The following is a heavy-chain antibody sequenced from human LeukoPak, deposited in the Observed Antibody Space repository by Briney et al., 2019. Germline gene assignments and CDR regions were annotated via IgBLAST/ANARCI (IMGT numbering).Heavy chain of an antibody. D-gene: IGHD6-25*01. CDR2: INHSGST. CDR3: ARGFIAARYYYYYYYMDV. J-gene: IGHJ6*03. V-gene: IGHV4-34*01. CDR1: GGSFSGYY. Sequence: SETLSLTCAVYGGSFSGYYWSWIRQPPGKGLEWIGEINHSGSTNYNPSLKSRVTISGDTSKNQFSLELSSVTAADTAVYYCARGFIAARYYYYYYYMDVWGKGTTVTVSS.